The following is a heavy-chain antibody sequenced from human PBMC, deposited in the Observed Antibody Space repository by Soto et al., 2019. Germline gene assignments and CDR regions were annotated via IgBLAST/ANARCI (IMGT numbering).Heavy chain of an antibody. CDR1: GGTFNTYA. J-gene: IGHJ4*02. D-gene: IGHD3-10*01. V-gene: IGHV1-69*19. CDR2: ISPMFGAA. CDR3: AREVQVHTADVVY. Sequence: QVQLVQSGAEMKKPGSSVKVSCQSSGGTFNTYAMNWVRQAPGQGPEWMGDISPMFGAANYAPKFQGRVTITADESTGTSYMQLSSLTSEDTALYFCAREVQVHTADVVYWGQGTLVTVSS.